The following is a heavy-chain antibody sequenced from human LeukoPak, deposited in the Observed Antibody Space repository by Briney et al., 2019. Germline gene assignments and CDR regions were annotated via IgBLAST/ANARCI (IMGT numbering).Heavy chain of an antibody. V-gene: IGHV1-69*04. D-gene: IGHD2-2*01. J-gene: IGHJ4*02. CDR3: ARGIRGYCSSTSCSIPEDY. CDR2: IIPILGIA. CDR1: VGTFSSYA. Sequence: ASVKVSCKASVGTFSSYAISWVRQAPGQGLEWMGRIIPILGIANYAQKFQGRVTITADKSTSTAYMELSSLRSEDTAVYYCARGIRGYCSSTSCSIPEDYWGQGTLVTVSS.